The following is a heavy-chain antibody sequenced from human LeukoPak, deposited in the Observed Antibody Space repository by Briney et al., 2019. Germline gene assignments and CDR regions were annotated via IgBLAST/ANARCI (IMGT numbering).Heavy chain of an antibody. D-gene: IGHD2-15*01. CDR3: ARAEGDSLSLFYYYMDV. Sequence: PSETLSLTCTVSGGSISSSSYYWGWIRQPPGKGLEWIAYIYNSGSTKYNPSLKSRVTISLDTSKNQFSLKLSSVTAADTAVYYCARAEGDSLSLFYYYMDVWGKGTTVTISS. V-gene: IGHV4-61*05. CDR1: GGSISSSSYY. J-gene: IGHJ6*03. CDR2: IYNSGST.